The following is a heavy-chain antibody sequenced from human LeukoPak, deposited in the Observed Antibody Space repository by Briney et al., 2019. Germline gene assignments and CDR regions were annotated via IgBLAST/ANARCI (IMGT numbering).Heavy chain of an antibody. CDR2: ISGSGGST. V-gene: IGHV3-23*01. Sequence: PGGSLRLSCAASGFTFSSYAMSWVRQAPGKGLEWVSAISGSGGSTYYADSVKGRFTISRDNSKNTLYLQMNSLRAEDTAVYYCAKIDALDIVVVQAAIGFDYWGQETLVTVSS. CDR1: GFTFSSYA. D-gene: IGHD2-2*01. CDR3: AKIDALDIVVVQAAIGFDY. J-gene: IGHJ4*02.